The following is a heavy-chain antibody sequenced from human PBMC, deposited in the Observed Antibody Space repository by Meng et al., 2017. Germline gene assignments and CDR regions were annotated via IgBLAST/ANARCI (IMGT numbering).Heavy chain of an antibody. CDR2: INHSGST. D-gene: IGHD3-10*01. CDR3: ARGRWRGNRFDP. J-gene: IGHJ5*02. V-gene: IGHV4-34*01. Sequence: QVQLRKWGVGLLKPSETLSLTCAVYGGSFGGYYWSWIRQPPGKGLEWIGEINHSGSTNYNPSLKSRVTISVDTSKNQFSLKLSSVTAADTAVYYCARGRWRGNRFDPWGQGTLVTVSS. CDR1: GGSFGGYY.